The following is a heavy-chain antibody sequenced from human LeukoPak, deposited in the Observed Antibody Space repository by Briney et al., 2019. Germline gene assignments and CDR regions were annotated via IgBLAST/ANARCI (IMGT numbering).Heavy chain of an antibody. CDR3: ARDDQGVNYDILTGYYRAAFGFDY. CDR1: GVSISSYY. J-gene: IGHJ4*02. V-gene: IGHV4-59*12. D-gene: IGHD3-9*01. Sequence: SETLSLTCTVSGVSISSYYWSWIRQPPGKGLEWIGYIYYSGSTNYNPSLKSRVTISVDTSKNQFSLKLSSVTAADTAVYYCARDDQGVNYDILTGYYRAAFGFDYWGQGTLVTVSS. CDR2: IYYSGST.